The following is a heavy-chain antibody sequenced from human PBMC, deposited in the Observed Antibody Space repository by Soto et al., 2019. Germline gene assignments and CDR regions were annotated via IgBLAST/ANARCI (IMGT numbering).Heavy chain of an antibody. CDR1: GGTFSSYT. CDR2: IIPILGIA. CDR3: ARDRLAYCGGDCSSYAFDI. D-gene: IGHD2-21*02. V-gene: IGHV1-69*08. Sequence: QVQLVQSGAEVKKPGSSVKVSCKASGGTFSSYTISWVRQAPGQGLEWMGRIIPILGIANYAQKFQGRVTITADKSTSTAYMELSSLRSEDTAVYYCARDRLAYCGGDCSSYAFDIWAKGQWSPSLQ. J-gene: IGHJ3*02.